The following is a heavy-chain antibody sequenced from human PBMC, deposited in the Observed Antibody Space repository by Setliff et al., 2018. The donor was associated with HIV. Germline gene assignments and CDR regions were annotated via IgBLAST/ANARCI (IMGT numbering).Heavy chain of an antibody. CDR2: MHPNSGAT. CDR3: ASGKGVRGVIITGGLDV. D-gene: IGHD3-10*01. CDR1: AYTLSDSY. Sequence: ASVKVSCKASAYTLSDSYIHWVRQAPGQGLEWMGWMHPNSGATGYAQKFQGRVTMTRDTSTSTAYMELRSLTSEDTAVYYCASGKGVRGVIITGGLDVWGKGTTVTVSS. V-gene: IGHV1-8*02. J-gene: IGHJ6*04.